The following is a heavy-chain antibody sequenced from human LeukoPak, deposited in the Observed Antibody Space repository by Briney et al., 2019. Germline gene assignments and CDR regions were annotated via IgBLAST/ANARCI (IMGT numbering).Heavy chain of an antibody. J-gene: IGHJ4*02. CDR1: GFSFSGYA. Sequence: PGGSLRLSCAASGFSFSGYAMGWVRQAPGKGLEWVSSISGTGGRTYYADSVKGRFTISRDNSRNTLYLQMNSLRAEDTAVYYCAKDWAWLTYWGQGTLVTVSS. D-gene: IGHD3-9*01. CDR3: AKDWAWLTY. CDR2: ISGTGGRT. V-gene: IGHV3-23*01.